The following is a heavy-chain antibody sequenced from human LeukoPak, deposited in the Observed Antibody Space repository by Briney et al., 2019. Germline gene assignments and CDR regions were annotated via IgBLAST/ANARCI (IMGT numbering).Heavy chain of an antibody. CDR1: GFTVSSNY. Sequence: GGSLRLSCAASGFTVSSNYMSWVRQAPGKGLEWVSVIYSGGSTYYADSVKGRFTISRDNSKNTLYLQMNSLRAEDTAVYYCAKDLPQQLGYFDYWGQGTLVTVSS. CDR3: AKDLPQQLGYFDY. J-gene: IGHJ4*02. D-gene: IGHD6-6*01. V-gene: IGHV3-53*01. CDR2: IYSGGST.